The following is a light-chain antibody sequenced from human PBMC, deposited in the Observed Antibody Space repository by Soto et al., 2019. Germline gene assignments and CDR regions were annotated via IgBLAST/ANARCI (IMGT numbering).Light chain of an antibody. J-gene: IGLJ1*01. Sequence: QSVLAQPASVSGSPGQSITISCTGTISDVGSYNYVSWYQQYPGKAPKLMIYDVSTRPSGVSDRLSGSKSGNTASLTISGLRAEDEADYYCGSYTTSSNYVFGTGTKATVL. CDR1: ISDVGSYNY. CDR3: GSYTTSSNYV. V-gene: IGLV2-14*03. CDR2: DVS.